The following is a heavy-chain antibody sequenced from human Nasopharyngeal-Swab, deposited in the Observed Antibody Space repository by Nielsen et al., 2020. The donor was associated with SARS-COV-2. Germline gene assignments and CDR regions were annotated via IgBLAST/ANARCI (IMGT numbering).Heavy chain of an antibody. CDR2: ISSVNTYI. V-gene: IGHV3-21*01. D-gene: IGHD2-21*02. J-gene: IGHJ6*02. Sequence: GESLKISCEGFGFMFSDYSLNWVRQAPGKGLEWVSAISSVNTYIYYADSVRGPFSISRDNAMNSLFLQMNSLRGEDTAVYYCARVNWRVYCGGDCYFSEGQSTGMDVWGQGTTVTVS. CDR3: ARVNWRVYCGGDCYFSEGQSTGMDV. CDR1: GFMFSDYS.